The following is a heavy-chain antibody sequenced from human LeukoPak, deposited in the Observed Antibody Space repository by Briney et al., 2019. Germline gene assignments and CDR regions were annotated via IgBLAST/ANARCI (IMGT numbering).Heavy chain of an antibody. CDR3: SRSLDC. V-gene: IGHV3-7*01. CDR2: INQDGSEG. Sequence: GGSLRLSCAASGFTFSDYWMDWGRLAPGEGMEWLANINQDGSEGYSADSLKGRFTMSRDNAKNSLYLQMNRLRTEDTAVYYCSRSLDCWGQGALVTVSS. J-gene: IGHJ4*02. CDR1: GFTFSDYW.